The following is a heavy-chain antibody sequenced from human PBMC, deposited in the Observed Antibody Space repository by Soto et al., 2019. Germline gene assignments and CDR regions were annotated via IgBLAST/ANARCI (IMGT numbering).Heavy chain of an antibody. V-gene: IGHV1-18*01. J-gene: IGHJ4*02. Sequence: ASVKVSCKASGYTFTSYAMHWVRQAPGQGLEWMGWISAYNGNTKYAQKLQGRVTMTTDTSTSTAYMELRSLRSDDTAVYYCAREPNYFDYWGQGTQVTVSS. CDR1: GYTFTSYA. CDR3: AREPNYFDY. CDR2: ISAYNGNT.